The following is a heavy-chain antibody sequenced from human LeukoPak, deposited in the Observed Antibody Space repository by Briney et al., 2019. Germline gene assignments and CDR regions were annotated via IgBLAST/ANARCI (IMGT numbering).Heavy chain of an antibody. CDR1: GFTFYDYT. Sequence: SGGSLRLSCAASGFTFYDYTMHWVRQAPGKGLEWVSLISWDGGSTYYADSVKGRFTISRDNSKNSLYLQMNSLRTEDTALYYCAKDASRYYYDSSGYSAGYFDLWGRGTLVTVSS. J-gene: IGHJ2*01. CDR3: AKDASRYYYDSSGYSAGYFDL. V-gene: IGHV3-43*01. CDR2: ISWDGGST. D-gene: IGHD3-22*01.